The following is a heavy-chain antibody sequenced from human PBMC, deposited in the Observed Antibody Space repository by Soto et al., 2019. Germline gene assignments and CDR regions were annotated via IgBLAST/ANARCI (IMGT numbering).Heavy chain of an antibody. V-gene: IGHV3-23*01. CDR3: AKGSSDTRPYYFDY. CDR2: IVGSGGDT. CDR1: GFTFSSYV. D-gene: IGHD3-10*01. Sequence: EVQLLESGGDLVQPGGSLRLSCAASGFTFSSYVMSRVRQAPGRGLEWVTAIVGSGGDTYYADSVKGRFATSRDNSKNTVYLQINSLRAEDTAVYYCAKGSSDTRPYYFDYWGQGALVTVSS. J-gene: IGHJ4*02.